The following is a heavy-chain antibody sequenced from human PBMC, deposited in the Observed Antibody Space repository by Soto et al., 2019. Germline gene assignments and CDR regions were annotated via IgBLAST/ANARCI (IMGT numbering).Heavy chain of an antibody. CDR1: GYTFTSYD. CDR2: MTPNNGNT. J-gene: IGHJ4*02. Sequence: PSVKVSCKSSGYTFTSYDINWMRQATGQGLEWMGWMTPNNGNTNYAQKLQGRVTMTTDTSTSTAYMELRSLRSDDTAVYYCARDWDYEGYFDYWGQGTLVTVSS. V-gene: IGHV1-18*01. D-gene: IGHD4-17*01. CDR3: ARDWDYEGYFDY.